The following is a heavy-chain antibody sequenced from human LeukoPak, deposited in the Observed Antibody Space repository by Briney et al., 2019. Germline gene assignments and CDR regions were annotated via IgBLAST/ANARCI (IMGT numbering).Heavy chain of an antibody. CDR2: IWYDGSNK. J-gene: IGHJ4*02. V-gene: IGHV3-33*06. CDR3: AKDGRYCSSTSCKKDDY. CDR1: GFTFSSYG. Sequence: PGRSLRLSCAASGFTFSSYGMHWVRQAPGKGLEWVAVIWYDGSNKYYADSVKGRFTISRDNSKNTLYLQMNSLRDEDTAVYYCAKDGRYCSSTSCKKDDYWGQGILVTVSS. D-gene: IGHD2-2*01.